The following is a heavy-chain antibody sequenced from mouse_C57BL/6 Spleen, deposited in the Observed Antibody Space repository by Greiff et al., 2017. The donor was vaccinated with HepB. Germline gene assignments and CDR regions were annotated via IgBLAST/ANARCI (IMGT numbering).Heavy chain of an antibody. CDR3: ARDRNDYYGSSYYYAMDY. CDR2: ISDGGSYT. V-gene: IGHV5-4*01. Sequence: EVQVVESGGGLVKPGGSLKLSCAASGFTFSSYAMSWVRQTPEKRLEWVATISDGGSYTYYPDNVKGRFTISRDNAKNNLYLQMSHLKSEDTAMYYCARDRNDYYGSSYYYAMDYWGQGTSVTVSS. D-gene: IGHD1-1*01. J-gene: IGHJ4*01. CDR1: GFTFSSYA.